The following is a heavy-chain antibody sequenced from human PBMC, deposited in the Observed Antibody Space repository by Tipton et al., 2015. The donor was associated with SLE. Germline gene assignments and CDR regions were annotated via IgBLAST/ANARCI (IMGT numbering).Heavy chain of an antibody. CDR3: ARDVGGMGIDYYFDY. J-gene: IGHJ4*02. CDR1: GFTFSSYA. V-gene: IGHV3-30*04. CDR2: ISYDGSNK. Sequence: SLRLSCAASGFTFSSYAMHWVRQAPGKGLEWVAVISYDGSNKYYADSVKGRFTISRDNSKNTLYLQMNSLRAEDTAVYYCARDVGGMGIDYYFDYWGQGTLVTVSS. D-gene: IGHD7-27*01.